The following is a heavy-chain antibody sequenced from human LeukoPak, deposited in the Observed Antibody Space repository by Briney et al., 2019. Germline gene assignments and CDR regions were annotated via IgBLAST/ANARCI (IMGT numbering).Heavy chain of an antibody. CDR2: ISWNSGSI. D-gene: IGHD6-13*01. CDR1: GFTFDDYA. V-gene: IGHV3-9*01. J-gene: IGHJ3*02. CDR3: AKARIAAAGTDAFDI. Sequence: PGGSLRLSCAASGFTFDDYAMHWVRQAPGKGLEWVSGISWNSGSIGYADSVKGRFSISRDNAKNSLYLQMNSLRAEDTALYYCAKARIAAAGTDAFDIWGQGTMVTISS.